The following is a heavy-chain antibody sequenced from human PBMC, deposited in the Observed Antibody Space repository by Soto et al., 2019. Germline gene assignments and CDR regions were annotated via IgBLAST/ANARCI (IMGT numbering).Heavy chain of an antibody. Sequence: EVHLVESGGGLVQPGGSLRLSCAVSGFTVSTYYMSWVRQAPGKGLEWVSGVDGGDSTYYANAVKGRFTISRDNIKNKLYLKLNSESAEDTAVYYFARGGDLSSVRSCTITRCFPPYDYWGQGTMVTVSS. CDR3: ARGGDLSSVRSCTITRCFPPYDY. J-gene: IGHJ4*02. CDR2: VDGGDST. V-gene: IGHV3-66*01. D-gene: IGHD2-2*01. CDR1: GFTVSTYY.